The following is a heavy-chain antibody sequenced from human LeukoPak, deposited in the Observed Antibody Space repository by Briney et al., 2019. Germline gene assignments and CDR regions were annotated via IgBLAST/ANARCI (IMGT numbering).Heavy chain of an antibody. V-gene: IGHV5-51*01. CDR1: GYSFTIYW. CDR3: ARSLRYDILTGYDYYYGMDV. CDR2: IYPGDSDT. Sequence: GESLKISCKGSGYSFTIYWIGWVRQMPGKGLEWMGIIYPGDSDTRYSPSFQGQVIISADKSISTAYLQWSSLKASDTAMYYCARSLRYDILTGYDYYYGMDVWGKGTTVTVSS. D-gene: IGHD3-9*01. J-gene: IGHJ6*04.